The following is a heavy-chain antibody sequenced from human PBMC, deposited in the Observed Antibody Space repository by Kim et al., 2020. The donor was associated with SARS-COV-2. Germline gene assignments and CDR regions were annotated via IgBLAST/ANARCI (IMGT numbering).Heavy chain of an antibody. D-gene: IGHD6-25*01. J-gene: IGHJ6*02. CDR3: AKDGYLEQRGSYYYYGMDV. V-gene: IGHV3-23*01. CDR2: ISGSGGST. Sequence: GGSLRLSCAASGFTFSSYAMSWVRQAPGKGLEWVSAISGSGGSTYYADSVKGRFTISRDNSKNTLYLQMNSLRAEDTAVYYCAKDGYLEQRGSYYYYGMDVWGQGTTVTVSS. CDR1: GFTFSSYA.